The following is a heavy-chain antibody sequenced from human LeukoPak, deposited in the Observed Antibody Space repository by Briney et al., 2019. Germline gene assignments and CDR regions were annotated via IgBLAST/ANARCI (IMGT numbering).Heavy chain of an antibody. CDR2: ISSGSSTI. CDR1: GFTFSSYS. CDR3: ARGRFGGGAFDI. D-gene: IGHD3-10*01. V-gene: IGHV3-48*04. Sequence: GGSLRLSCAASGFTFSSYSMNWVRQAPGKGLEWLSYISSGSSTIYYADSVKGRFTISRDNAKNSLYLQLNSLRAEDTAVYYCARGRFGGGAFDIWGQGTMVTVSS. J-gene: IGHJ3*02.